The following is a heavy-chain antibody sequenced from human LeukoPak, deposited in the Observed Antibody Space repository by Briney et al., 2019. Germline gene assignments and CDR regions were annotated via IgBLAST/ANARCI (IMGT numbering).Heavy chain of an antibody. Sequence: ASVKVSFKASGYTFTSYGMSWVRQAPGQGLEWMGWISDYNGNTNYAQKLQGRVTMTTDTSTTTAYMELRSLSSDDTAVYYCARGRLGYCSGGSCSDFDYWGQGTLVSVSS. CDR2: ISDYNGNT. V-gene: IGHV1-18*01. D-gene: IGHD2-15*01. J-gene: IGHJ4*02. CDR3: ARGRLGYCSGGSCSDFDY. CDR1: GYTFTSYG.